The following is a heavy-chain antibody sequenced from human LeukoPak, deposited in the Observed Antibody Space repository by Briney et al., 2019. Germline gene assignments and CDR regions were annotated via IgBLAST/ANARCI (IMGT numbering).Heavy chain of an antibody. V-gene: IGHV3-7*01. D-gene: IGHD3-9*01. CDR1: GFTFSSYW. Sequence: GGSLRLSCAASGFTFSSYWMSWVRQAPGKGLEWVANIKQDGSEKYYVDSVKGRFTISRDNAKNSLYLQMNSLRAEDTAVYYCARVYYDILTGYYGPGGFDYWGQGTLVTVSS. CDR3: ARVYYDILTGYYGPGGFDY. CDR2: IKQDGSEK. J-gene: IGHJ4*02.